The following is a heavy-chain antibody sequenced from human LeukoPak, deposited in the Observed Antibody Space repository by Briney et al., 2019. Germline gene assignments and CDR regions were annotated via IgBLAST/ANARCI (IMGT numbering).Heavy chain of an antibody. V-gene: IGHV4-34*01. Sequence: PSETLSLTCGVYGGSFSGYSWSWIRQPPGKGLEWIGEINHSGITNYNPSLKSRVTISIDTSNKQISLKLSSVTAADTAVYYCARRVGYCSSTSCYYYYYYFMDVWGKGTPVTVSS. CDR3: ARRVGYCSSTSCYYYYYYFMDV. D-gene: IGHD2-2*01. CDR1: GGSFSGYS. CDR2: INHSGIT. J-gene: IGHJ6*03.